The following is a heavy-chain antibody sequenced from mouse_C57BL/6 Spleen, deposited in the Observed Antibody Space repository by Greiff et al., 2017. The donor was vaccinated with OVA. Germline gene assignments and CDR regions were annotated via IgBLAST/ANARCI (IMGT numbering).Heavy chain of an antibody. CDR1: GFNITDYY. CDR3: ARWLVTFDT. CDR2: IVPEDGET. Sequence: EVQLQQSGAELVKPGASVKLSCTASGFNITDYYMHWVKQRTEQGLEWIGRIVPEDGETKYASKFQGKATITADTSSNTAYLQLSSLTSEDTAVYYCARWLVTFDTWGQGTTLPVSS. J-gene: IGHJ2*01. V-gene: IGHV14-2*01. D-gene: IGHD2-2*01.